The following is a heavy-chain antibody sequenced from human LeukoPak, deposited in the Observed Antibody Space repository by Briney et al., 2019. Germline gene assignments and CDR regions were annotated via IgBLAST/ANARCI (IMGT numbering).Heavy chain of an antibody. CDR2: TFGSGGSP. J-gene: IGHJ4*02. CDR1: GFTFGRFA. V-gene: IGHV3-23*01. D-gene: IGHD5-18*01. CDR3: GKTTAGYSSGQKPAWPVDY. Sequence: PGGSLRVSSEAPGFTFGRFAMYWVRPAPGKGLEWIAGTFGSGGSPHYADSGKGRFTISRDNSKNTVYLQINSLRAEDTAVYYCGKTTAGYSSGQKPAWPVDYWGQGTLVTVSS.